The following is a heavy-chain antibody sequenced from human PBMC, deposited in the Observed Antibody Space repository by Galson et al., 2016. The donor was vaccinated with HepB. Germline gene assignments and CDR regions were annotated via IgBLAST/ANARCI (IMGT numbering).Heavy chain of an antibody. V-gene: IGHV3-15*01. D-gene: IGHD6-25*01. CDR3: AGDEAAARGWNAFDI. Sequence: SLRLSCAATGFTFSNAWMSWVRQAPGKGLEWVGRIKSKTDGGTTDYAAPVKGRFTISRDDSKKSLHLQMNSLRAEDTAVYYCAGDEAAARGWNAFDIWGQGTMVTVSS. J-gene: IGHJ3*02. CDR1: GFTFSNAW. CDR2: IKSKTDGGTT.